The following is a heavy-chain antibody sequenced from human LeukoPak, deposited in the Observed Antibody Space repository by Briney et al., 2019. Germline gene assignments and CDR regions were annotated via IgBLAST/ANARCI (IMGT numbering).Heavy chain of an antibody. V-gene: IGHV3-30*02. D-gene: IGHD1-26*01. CDR2: IRYDGSNK. CDR3: AKGDSGSYSNPFDY. Sequence: PGGSLRLYCAASGFTFSSYGMHWVRQAPGKGLEWVAFIRYDGSNKYYADSVKGRFTISRDNSKNTLYLQMNSLRAEDTAVYYCAKGDSGSYSNPFDYWGQGTLVTVSS. CDR1: GFTFSSYG. J-gene: IGHJ4*02.